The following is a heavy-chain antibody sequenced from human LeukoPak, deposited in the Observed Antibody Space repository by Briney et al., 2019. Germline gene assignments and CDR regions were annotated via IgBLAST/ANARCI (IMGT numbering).Heavy chain of an antibody. CDR2: IYYSGST. Sequence: SETLSLTCTVSGGSISSYYWSWIRQPPGKGLEWIGYIYYSGSTNYNPSLKSRVTISVDTSKNQFSLKLSSVTAADTAVYYCARNRPFRGVITDFDYWGQGTLVTVSS. J-gene: IGHJ4*02. V-gene: IGHV4-59*01. CDR3: ARNRPFRGVITDFDY. CDR1: GGSISSYY. D-gene: IGHD3-10*01.